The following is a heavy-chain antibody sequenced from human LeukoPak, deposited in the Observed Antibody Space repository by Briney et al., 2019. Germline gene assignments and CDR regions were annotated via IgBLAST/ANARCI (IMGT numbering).Heavy chain of an antibody. CDR3: ARAPRPGFWSGYCEC. J-gene: IGHJ4*02. D-gene: IGHD3-3*01. CDR1: GFTFSSYW. Sequence: GGSLRLSCAASGFTFSSYWMSRVRQAPGKGLEWVANIKQDGSVEYYVDSVKGRFTISRDNAKNSLYLQMNSLRAEDTAVYYCARAPRPGFWSGYCECWGQGTLVTVSS. CDR2: IKQDGSVE. V-gene: IGHV3-7*01.